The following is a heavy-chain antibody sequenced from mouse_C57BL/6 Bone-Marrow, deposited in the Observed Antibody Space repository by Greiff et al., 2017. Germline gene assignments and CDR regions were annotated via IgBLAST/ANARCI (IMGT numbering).Heavy chain of an antibody. V-gene: IGHV1-55*01. Sequence: VQLQPPGAELVKPGASVKMSCTASGYTFTSYWITWVKQRPGPGLEWIGAIYPGSGSTNYNEQFKSKATLTVDTSASTAYMQLSSLTSEDSAVYYCARIMRNSTWFAYWGQGTLVTVSA. CDR1: GYTFTSYW. CDR2: IYPGSGST. J-gene: IGHJ3*01. CDR3: ARIMRNSTWFAY.